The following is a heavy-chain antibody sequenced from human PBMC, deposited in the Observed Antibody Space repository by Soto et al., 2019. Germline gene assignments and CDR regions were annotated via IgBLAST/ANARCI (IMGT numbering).Heavy chain of an antibody. D-gene: IGHD3-9*01. Sequence: PSETLSLTCAVSGYSISSGYYWGWIRPPPGKGLEWIGSIYHIGITYYNPSLKSRVTISVDTSKNQFSLKLSSVNDADTAVYYCARDGTYYEGILTGNFGYYYEGTDVWGKGNTVTVSA. V-gene: IGHV4-38-2*02. CDR2: IYHIGIT. CDR1: GYSISSGYY. J-gene: IGHJ6*04. CDR3: ARDGTYYEGILTGNFGYYYEGTDV.